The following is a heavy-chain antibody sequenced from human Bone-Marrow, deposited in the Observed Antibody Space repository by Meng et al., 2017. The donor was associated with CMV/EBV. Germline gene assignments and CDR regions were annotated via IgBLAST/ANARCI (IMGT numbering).Heavy chain of an antibody. V-gene: IGHV1-8*03. CDR3: ARAGSHDFWSGYLSYYYYYGMDV. CDR1: GYTFTNYG. Sequence: ASVKVSCKASGYTFTNYGISWVRQAPGQGLEWMGWMNPNSGNTGYAQKFQGRVTITRNTSISTAYMELSSLRSEDTAVYYCARAGSHDFWSGYLSYYYYYGMDVWGQGTTVTVSS. D-gene: IGHD3-3*01. CDR2: MNPNSGNT. J-gene: IGHJ6*02.